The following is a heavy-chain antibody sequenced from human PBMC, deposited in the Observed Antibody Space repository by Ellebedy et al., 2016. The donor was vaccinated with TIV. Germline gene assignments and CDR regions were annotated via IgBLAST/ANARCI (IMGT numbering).Heavy chain of an antibody. V-gene: IGHV4-34*01. CDR2: IDHSGIL. J-gene: IGHJ4*02. CDR3: AKDQYGDSANHFDY. Sequence: MPSETLSLTCAVYGESFSDYYWNWIRQSPGNGLEWIGEIDHSGILNYNPSLASRVTISVDTSKNQISLRLSSLTAADTAVYYCAKDQYGDSANHFDYWGQGTLVTVSS. CDR1: GESFSDYY. D-gene: IGHD4-17*01.